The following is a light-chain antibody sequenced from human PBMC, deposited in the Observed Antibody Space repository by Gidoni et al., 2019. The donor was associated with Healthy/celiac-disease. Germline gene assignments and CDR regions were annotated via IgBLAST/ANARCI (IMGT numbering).Light chain of an antibody. CDR2: GAS. CDR1: QSVSSSY. CDR3: QQYGSSPKT. V-gene: IGKV3-20*01. Sequence: EIVLPQSPGTLSLSPGERATLSCRASQSVSSSYLAWYQQKPGQAPRLLIYGASSRATGIPDRFSGSGSGTDFTITISRLEHEDFAVYYCQQYGSSPKTFGQGTKVEIK. J-gene: IGKJ1*01.